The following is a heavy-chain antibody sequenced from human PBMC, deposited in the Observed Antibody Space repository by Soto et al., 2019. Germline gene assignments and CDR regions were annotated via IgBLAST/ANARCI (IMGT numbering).Heavy chain of an antibody. CDR2: IYHSGST. CDR1: GGSISSSNW. J-gene: IGHJ4*02. D-gene: IGHD6-13*01. CDR3: ARDSPIAAAAQALGY. V-gene: IGHV4-4*02. Sequence: PSETLSLTCAVSGGSISSSNWWSWVRQPPGKGLEWIGEIYHSGSTNYNPSLKSRVTISVDKSKNQFSLKLSSVTAADTAVYYCARDSPIAAAAQALGYWGQGTLVTVSS.